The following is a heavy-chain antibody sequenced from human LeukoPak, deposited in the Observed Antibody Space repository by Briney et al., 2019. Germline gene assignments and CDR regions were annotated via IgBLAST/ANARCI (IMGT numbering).Heavy chain of an antibody. J-gene: IGHJ6*02. CDR1: GFTFSSYA. D-gene: IGHD2-15*01. Sequence: PGGSLRLSCAASGFTFSSYAMHWVRQAPGKGLEWVAVISYDGSNKYYADSVEGRFTISRDNSKNTLYLQMNSLRAEDTAVYYCARDDCSGGSCYLVHGMDVWGQGTTVTVSS. CDR2: ISYDGSNK. V-gene: IGHV3-30-3*01. CDR3: ARDDCSGGSCYLVHGMDV.